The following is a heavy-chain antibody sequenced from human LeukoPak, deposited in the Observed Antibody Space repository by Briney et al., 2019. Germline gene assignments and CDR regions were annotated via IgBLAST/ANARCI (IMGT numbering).Heavy chain of an antibody. CDR1: GGSFSGYY. J-gene: IGHJ4*02. Sequence: PSETLSLTCAVYGGSFSGYYWSWIRQPPGKGLEWVGEINHSGSTNYNPSLKSRVTISVDTSTNQFSLKLSSVTAADTAVYYCARRWLQFRGLAPFDYWGQGTLVTVS. CDR3: ARRWLQFRGLAPFDY. CDR2: INHSGST. V-gene: IGHV4-34*01. D-gene: IGHD5-24*01.